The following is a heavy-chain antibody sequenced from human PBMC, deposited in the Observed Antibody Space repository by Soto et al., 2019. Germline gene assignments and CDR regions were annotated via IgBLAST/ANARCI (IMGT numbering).Heavy chain of an antibody. J-gene: IGHJ4*02. V-gene: IGHV4-31*03. CDR1: GGSLSSGGYY. CDR2: IYYSGST. Sequence: QVQLQDSGPGLVKPSQTLSLTCTVSGGSLSSGGYYWSWIRQHPGKGLEWIGYIYYSGSTYYHPSLKSRFTISVDAAKNQFSLKLSSGAAADRAVYYCASEPSIWGQRTLVTVSS. CDR3: ASEPSI.